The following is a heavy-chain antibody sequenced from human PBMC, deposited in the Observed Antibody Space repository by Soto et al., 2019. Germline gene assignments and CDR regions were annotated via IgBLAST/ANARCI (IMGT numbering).Heavy chain of an antibody. CDR1: GYTFSSYA. Sequence: ASVKVSCKASGYTFSSYAIHWVRQAPGQRLEWVGWINAGNENAKYSQKFQGRVTITRDTSASTGYMELSRLRSEDTAVYFCAREYYDSNGWYRALDIWGQGTMVTVS. CDR2: INAGNENA. D-gene: IGHD6-19*01. CDR3: AREYYDSNGWYRALDI. J-gene: IGHJ3*02. V-gene: IGHV1-3*01.